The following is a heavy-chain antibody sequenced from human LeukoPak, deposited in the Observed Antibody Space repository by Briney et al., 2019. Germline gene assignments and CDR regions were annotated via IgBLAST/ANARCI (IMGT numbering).Heavy chain of an antibody. CDR1: GGTFSSYA. V-gene: IGHV1-69*05. CDR3: ARAGGRSWFDP. Sequence: GASVKVSCKASGGTFSSYAISWVRQAPGQGLEWMGGIIPIFGTANYAQKFQGRVTMTTDTSMSTAYMELSRLTSDDTAVYYCARAGGRSWFDPWGQGTLVTVSS. J-gene: IGHJ5*02. CDR2: IIPIFGTA.